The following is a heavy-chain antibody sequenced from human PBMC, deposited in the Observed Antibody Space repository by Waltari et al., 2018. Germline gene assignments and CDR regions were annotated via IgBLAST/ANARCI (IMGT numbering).Heavy chain of an antibody. J-gene: IGHJ4*02. Sequence: VQLQDSVPGLVRPSEPLFLPCIVSGAPIHKSFSNLLWQSPGKGLEWIGFGRGTGITKYSPSFQSRAAISVDRSINQIYLKMASVTAADTAVYYCAKWNDAGRFFDSWGQGTLVTVSS. CDR2: GRGTGIT. CDR3: AKWNDAGRFFDS. CDR1: GAPIHKSF. V-gene: IGHV4-59*01. D-gene: IGHD1-1*01.